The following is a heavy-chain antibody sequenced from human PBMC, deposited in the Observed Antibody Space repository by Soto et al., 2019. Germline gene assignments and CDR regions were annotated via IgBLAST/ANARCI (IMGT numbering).Heavy chain of an antibody. J-gene: IGHJ4*02. CDR2: ISYDGSNK. CDR3: ARVAQYCSGGSCYFDY. CDR1: GFTFSSYA. V-gene: IGHV3-30-3*01. D-gene: IGHD2-15*01. Sequence: LRLSCAASGFTFSSYAMHWVRQAPGKGLEWVAVISYDGSNKYYADSVRGRFTISRDNSKNTLYLQMNSLRAEDTAVYYCARVAQYCSGGSCYFDYWGQGTLVTVSS.